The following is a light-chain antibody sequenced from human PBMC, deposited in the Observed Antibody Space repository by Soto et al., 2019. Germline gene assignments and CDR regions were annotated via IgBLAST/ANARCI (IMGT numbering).Light chain of an antibody. CDR1: NIGSKS. Sequence: SYQLTQPPCVSVALGQTSRITCGGNNIGSKSVHWYQQKPGQAPVLVVYDDSDRPSGIPERFSGSNSGNTATLTISRVEAGDEADYYCQVWDSSSDHLYVFGTGTKVTVL. CDR3: QVWDSSSDHLYV. CDR2: DDS. J-gene: IGLJ1*01. V-gene: IGLV3-21*02.